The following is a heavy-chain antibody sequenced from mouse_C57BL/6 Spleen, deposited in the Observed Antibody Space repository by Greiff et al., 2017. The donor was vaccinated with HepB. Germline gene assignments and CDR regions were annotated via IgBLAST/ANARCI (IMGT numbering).Heavy chain of an antibody. D-gene: IGHD2-1*01. V-gene: IGHV1-80*01. CDR1: GYAFSSYW. J-gene: IGHJ3*01. CDR2: IYPGDGDT. Sequence: QVQLQQSGAELVKPGASVKISCKASGYAFSSYWMNWVKQRPGKGLEWIGQIYPGDGDTNYNGKFKGKATLTADKSSSTAYMQLSSLTSEDSAVYFCASHYGNYPAWFAYWGQGTLVTVSA. CDR3: ASHYGNYPAWFAY.